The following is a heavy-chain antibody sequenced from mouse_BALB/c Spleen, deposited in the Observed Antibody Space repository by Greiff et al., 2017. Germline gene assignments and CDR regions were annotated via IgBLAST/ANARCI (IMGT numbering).Heavy chain of an antibody. D-gene: IGHD2-4*01. CDR1: GFTFNTYA. CDR3: VRLRQGFAY. V-gene: IGHV10-1*02. Sequence: DVHLVESGGGLVQPKGSLKLTCAASGFTFNTYAMNWVRQAPGKGLEWVARIRSKSNNYATYYADSVKDRFTISRDDSQSMLYLQMNNLKTEDTAMYYCVRLRQGFAYWGQGTLVTVSA. CDR2: IRSKSNNYAT. J-gene: IGHJ3*01.